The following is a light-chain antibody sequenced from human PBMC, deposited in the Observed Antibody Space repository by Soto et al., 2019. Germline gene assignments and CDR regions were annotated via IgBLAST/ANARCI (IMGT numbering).Light chain of an antibody. CDR3: LQHNSFPRT. CDR1: QGIRID. Sequence: DIQMTQSPSSLSASVGDRVTITCRASQGIRIDLGWFQQRPGKAPKRLIYGASSLQSGVPSRFSGRGPGTEFTLTISNRQPEDFATYYSLQHNSFPRTVGQGTKV. J-gene: IGKJ1*01. V-gene: IGKV1-17*02. CDR2: GAS.